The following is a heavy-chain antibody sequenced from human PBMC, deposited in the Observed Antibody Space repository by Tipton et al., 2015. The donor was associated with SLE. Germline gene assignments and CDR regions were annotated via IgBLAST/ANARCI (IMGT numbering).Heavy chain of an antibody. Sequence: QLVQSGAEVKKPGASVKVSCKASGYTFTGYYMHWVRQAPGQGLEWMGWISGYNGNTNYAQRVQGRVTMTTDTSTSRAYMELKSLRSDDTAVYYCARDPGDSSVAFDIWGQGTMVTVSS. D-gene: IGHD3-22*01. CDR1: GYTFTGYY. CDR3: ARDPGDSSVAFDI. V-gene: IGHV1-18*04. J-gene: IGHJ3*02. CDR2: ISGYNGNT.